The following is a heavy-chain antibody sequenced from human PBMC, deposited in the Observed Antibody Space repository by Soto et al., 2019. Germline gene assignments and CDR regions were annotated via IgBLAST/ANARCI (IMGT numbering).Heavy chain of an antibody. CDR1: GGSISSGGYY. J-gene: IGHJ4*02. CDR2: IYYSGST. V-gene: IGHV4-31*02. Sequence: KASETLSLTCTVSGGSISSGGYYWSWIRQHPGKGLEWIGYIYYSGSTYYNPSLKSRVTISVDTSKNQFSLKLSSVTAADTAVYYCARARGVWFGEYINFDYWGQGTLVTVSS. D-gene: IGHD3-10*01. CDR3: ARARGVWFGEYINFDY.